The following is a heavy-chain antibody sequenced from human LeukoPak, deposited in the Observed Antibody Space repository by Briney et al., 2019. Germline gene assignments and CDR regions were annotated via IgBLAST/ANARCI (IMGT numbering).Heavy chain of an antibody. J-gene: IGHJ4*02. CDR3: ARDSMWGFDY. D-gene: IGHD7-27*01. CDR1: GFTFSGHA. V-gene: IGHV3-30*02. Sequence: GGSLRLSCAASGFTFSGHAMHWVRQTPGVGLEWVAIIGNDGRDQHYSGSVKGRFTISRDNSKNTLFLQLNSLRPEDTALYLCARDSMWGFDYWGQGTLVTVSS. CDR2: IGNDGRDQ.